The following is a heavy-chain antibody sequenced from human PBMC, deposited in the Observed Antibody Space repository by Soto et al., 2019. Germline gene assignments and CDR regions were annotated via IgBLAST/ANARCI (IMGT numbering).Heavy chain of an antibody. V-gene: IGHV3-23*01. CDR2: ISVSGDIT. CDR1: GFSFANYA. J-gene: IGHJ4*02. Sequence: EVQLLESGGGFLQPGGSLRLSCAASGFSFANYAMAWVRQAPGKGLEWVSDISVSGDITYYADSVKGRFTISRDNSKNTLYLQMISLRAEDTALYYCGKVSCSSTSCRLDFWGQGTLVTVSS. CDR3: GKVSCSSTSCRLDF. D-gene: IGHD2-2*01.